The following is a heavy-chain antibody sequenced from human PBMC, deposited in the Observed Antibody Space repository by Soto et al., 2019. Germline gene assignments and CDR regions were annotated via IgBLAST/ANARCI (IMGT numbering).Heavy chain of an antibody. Sequence: QLRLQESGPGLVRPSEPLSLTCTVSGGSISSGTYYWGWIRQSPGKGLEWIGSMYYSGTTYYNPSLKSQAPISVDMSKNQFSLKLSSVTAADTAVYFCTIVRPTSNWYSFDIWGQGTLVTVS. CDR2: MYYSGTT. CDR1: GGSISSGTYY. V-gene: IGHV4-39*01. D-gene: IGHD6-13*01. J-gene: IGHJ3*02. CDR3: TIVRPTSNWYSFDI.